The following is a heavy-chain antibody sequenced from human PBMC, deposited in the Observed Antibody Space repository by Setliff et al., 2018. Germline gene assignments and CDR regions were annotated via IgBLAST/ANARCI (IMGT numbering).Heavy chain of an antibody. J-gene: IGHJ2*01. CDR1: GGPISSYF. CDR3: TRSRTIAVKGGVFAV. D-gene: IGHD6-19*01. CDR2: MYNSGST. V-gene: IGHV4-59*01. Sequence: SETLSLTCTVSGGPISSYFWSWIRQPPGKGLEWIGYMYNSGSTNYNPSLKSRVTISVDTSKNQFSLKLKSVTAADTAVYYCTRSRTIAVKGGVFAVWGRGTLVTVSS.